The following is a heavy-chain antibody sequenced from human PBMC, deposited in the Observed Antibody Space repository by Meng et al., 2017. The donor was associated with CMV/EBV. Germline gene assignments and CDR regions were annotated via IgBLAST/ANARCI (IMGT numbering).Heavy chain of an antibody. CDR2: IKQDGSEK. CDR1: GFTFSSYW. Sequence: LSLTCAASGFTFSSYWMSWVRQAPGKGLEWVANIKQDGSEKYYVGSVKGRFTISRDNAKNSLYLQMNSLRAEDTAVYYCARAGFLEWAFDYWGQGTLVTVSS. D-gene: IGHD3-3*01. J-gene: IGHJ4*02. V-gene: IGHV3-7*01. CDR3: ARAGFLEWAFDY.